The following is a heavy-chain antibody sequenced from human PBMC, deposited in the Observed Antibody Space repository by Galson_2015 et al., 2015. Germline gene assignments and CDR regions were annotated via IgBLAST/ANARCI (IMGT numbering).Heavy chain of an antibody. Sequence: SCKASGGTFSSYAISCVRQAPGQGLGWMGGIIPIFGAANYAQKFQGRVTITADKSTSTAYMELSSLRSEDTAVYYCARGVVPALYYYYYVDVWGKGTTVTVSS. D-gene: IGHD2-2*01. V-gene: IGHV1-69*06. CDR3: ARGVVPALYYYYYVDV. J-gene: IGHJ6*03. CDR1: GGTFSSYA. CDR2: IIPIFGAA.